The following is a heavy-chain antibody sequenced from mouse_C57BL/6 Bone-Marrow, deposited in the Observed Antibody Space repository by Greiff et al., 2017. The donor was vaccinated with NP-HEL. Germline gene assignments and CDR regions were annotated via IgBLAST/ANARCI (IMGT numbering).Heavy chain of an antibody. CDR1: GFTFSDYG. D-gene: IGHD4-1*01. CDR3: AKGGTGASWFAY. CDR2: ISSGSSTI. J-gene: IGHJ3*01. Sequence: EVQGVESGGGLVKPGGSLKLSCAASGFTFSDYGMHWVRQAPEKGLEWVAYISSGSSTIYYADTVKGSITISRDNAKTTLFLQMTSLRSEDTAMYYCAKGGTGASWFAYWGQGTLVTVSA. V-gene: IGHV5-17*01.